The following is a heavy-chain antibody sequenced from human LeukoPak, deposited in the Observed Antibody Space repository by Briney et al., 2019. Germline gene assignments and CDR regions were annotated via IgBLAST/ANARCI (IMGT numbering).Heavy chain of an antibody. D-gene: IGHD3-9*01. V-gene: IGHV3-48*03. CDR1: GFTFSSYE. CDR2: ISSSGSTI. J-gene: IGHJ4*02. CDR3: AKDRWYYDILSFFDY. Sequence: GGSLRLSCAASGFTFSSYEMNWVRQAPGKGLEWVSYISSSGSTIYYADSVKGRFTISRDNAKNSLYLQMNSLRAEDTAVYYCAKDRWYYDILSFFDYWGQGTLVTVSS.